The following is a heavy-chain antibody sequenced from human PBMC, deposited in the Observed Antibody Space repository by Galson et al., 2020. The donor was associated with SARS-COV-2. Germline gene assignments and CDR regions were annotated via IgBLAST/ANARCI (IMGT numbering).Heavy chain of an antibody. J-gene: IGHJ4*02. CDR2: INHSGST. D-gene: IGHD3-10*01. CDR1: GGSFSGYY. Sequence: SETLSLTCAVYGGSFSGYYWSWIRQPPGKGLEWIGEINHSGSTNYNPSLKSRVTISVDTSKNQFSLKLSSVTAADTAVYYCARVRYPDYYGSGSYYPPYYFDYWGQGTLVTVSS. V-gene: IGHV4-34*01. CDR3: ARVRYPDYYGSGSYYPPYYFDY.